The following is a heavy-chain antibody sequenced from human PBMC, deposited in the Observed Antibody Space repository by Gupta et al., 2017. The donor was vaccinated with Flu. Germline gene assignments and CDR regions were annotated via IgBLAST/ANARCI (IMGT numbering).Heavy chain of an antibody. V-gene: IGHV1-69*02. CDR2: ISPILGLA. J-gene: IGHJ3*02. CDR1: GGTFSSYT. Sequence: QVQLVQSGAEVKKPGSSVKVACKASGGTFSSYTISWVRQAPGQGLEWMGRISPILGLANYQQTFQGMVTITADKSTSTAYMQLSSLRSEDTAVYYRARAAVGDIFGVPPNGAFDIWGRGTLVTISS. D-gene: IGHD3-3*01. CDR3: ARAAVGDIFGVPPNGAFDI.